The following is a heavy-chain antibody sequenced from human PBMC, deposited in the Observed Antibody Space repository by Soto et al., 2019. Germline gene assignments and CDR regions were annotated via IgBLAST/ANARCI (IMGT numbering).Heavy chain of an antibody. CDR3: ARDRQADF. J-gene: IGHJ4*02. Sequence: QVRLAQSGAEVKKPGASVKVSCKASGYTFINYDINWVRQVPGQGLEWMGWISTYNGNTNYAQNLQGRVTLTTDTSTTTAYMELRSLRSDDTAVYYCARDRQADFWGQGTPVTVSS. D-gene: IGHD6-6*01. V-gene: IGHV1-18*01. CDR2: ISTYNGNT. CDR1: GYTFINYD.